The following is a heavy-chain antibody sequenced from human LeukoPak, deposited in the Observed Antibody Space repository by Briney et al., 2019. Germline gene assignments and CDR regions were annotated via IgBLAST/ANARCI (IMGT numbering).Heavy chain of an antibody. CDR2: IDPSDSYT. J-gene: IGHJ4*02. V-gene: IGHV5-10-1*01. Sequence: PGGFLRLSCRGSGYXFTSYWISWVRQMPGKGLEWMGKIDPSDSYTNYSPSFQGHVTISADKSISTAYLQWSSLKASDTAMYYCAHLGSLAWGQGTLVTVSS. CDR1: GYXFTSYW. CDR3: AHLGSLA. D-gene: IGHD3-10*01.